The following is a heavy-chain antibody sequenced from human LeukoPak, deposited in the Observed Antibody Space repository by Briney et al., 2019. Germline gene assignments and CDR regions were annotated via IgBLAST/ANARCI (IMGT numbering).Heavy chain of an antibody. Sequence: GGSLRLSCAASGFTFSSYAMHWVRQAPGKGLEWVAVITYDGSNKYYADSVKGRFTISRDNSKNTLYLQMNSPRAEDTAVYYCASDSRKQQLSGRAFDIWGQGTMVTVSS. CDR3: ASDSRKQQLSGRAFDI. CDR1: GFTFSSYA. D-gene: IGHD6-13*01. CDR2: ITYDGSNK. V-gene: IGHV3-30*04. J-gene: IGHJ3*02.